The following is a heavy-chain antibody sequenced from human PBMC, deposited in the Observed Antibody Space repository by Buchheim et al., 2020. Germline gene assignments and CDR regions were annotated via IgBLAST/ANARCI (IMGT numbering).Heavy chain of an antibody. CDR2: IKSKSDGGIS. D-gene: IGHD3-10*01. Sequence: EVQLVESGGGSVKPGESLRLSCAASGFSFSNEWMNWVRQAPGKGLEWVGRIKSKSDGGISDYAAPVKGRFTISRDDSKNTLSLQMNSLETEDTGVYYCSTLAGVAPNDYWGQGTL. J-gene: IGHJ4*02. CDR3: STLAGVAPNDY. V-gene: IGHV3-15*07. CDR1: GFSFSNEW.